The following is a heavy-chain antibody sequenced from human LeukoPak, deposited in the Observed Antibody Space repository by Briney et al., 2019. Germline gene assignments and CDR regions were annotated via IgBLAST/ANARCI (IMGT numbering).Heavy chain of an antibody. CDR3: AADKIVGATTEFDY. D-gene: IGHD1-26*01. CDR1: GGTFSSYA. Sequence: GASVKVSCKASGGTFSSYAISWVRQAPGQGLEWMGGIIPIFGTANYAQKFQERVTITRDMSTSTAYMELSSLRSEDTAVYYCAADKIVGATTEFDYWGQGTLVTVSS. J-gene: IGHJ4*02. CDR2: IIPIFGTA. V-gene: IGHV1-69*05.